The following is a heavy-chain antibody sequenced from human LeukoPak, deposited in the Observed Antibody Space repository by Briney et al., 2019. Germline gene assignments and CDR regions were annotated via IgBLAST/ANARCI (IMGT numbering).Heavy chain of an antibody. D-gene: IGHD2-15*01. CDR1: GASIRSFY. V-gene: IGHV4-59*08. CDR2: IYYRGTT. J-gene: IGHJ2*01. CDR3: ARRAVVVLSPEWYFDL. Sequence: PSETLSLTCSVSGASIRSFYWSWIRQVPGKGLEWIGYIYYRGTTNTNPSLKGRVTISDDTSRNQVSLSLSSVTAADTALYFCARRAVVVLSPEWYFDLWGRGTLVTVSS.